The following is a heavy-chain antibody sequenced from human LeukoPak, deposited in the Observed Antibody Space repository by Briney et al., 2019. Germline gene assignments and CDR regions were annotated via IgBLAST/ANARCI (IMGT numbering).Heavy chain of an antibody. CDR2: VVPMVGIR. V-gene: IGHV1-69*04. J-gene: IGHJ4*02. CDR3: ATEPSRSYSFDHLDF. Sequence: ASVKLSCKTSGGTFNNYAISWVRQAPGQGLEWMGRVVPMVGIRNYPQTFRGRVNITADKATNTVYMELRSLRAEDTAIYYCATEPSRSYSFDHLDFWGLGTPVTVSS. D-gene: IGHD5-12*01. CDR1: GGTFNNYA.